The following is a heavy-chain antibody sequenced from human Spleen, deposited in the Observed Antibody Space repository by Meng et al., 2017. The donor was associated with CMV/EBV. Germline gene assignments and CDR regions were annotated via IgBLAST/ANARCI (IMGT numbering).Heavy chain of an antibody. CDR2: ISGSAGST. V-gene: IGHV3-23*01. J-gene: IGHJ6*02. Sequence: GESLKISCVVSGFTFSSYTMNWVRQAPGKGLEWVSLISGSAGSTKYADSVRGRFTISRHNSKNTLYLQMNSLRAEDTAVYYCAREIYRNDILTGSYYYYGMDVWGQGTTVTVSS. D-gene: IGHD3-9*01. CDR1: GFTFSSYT. CDR3: AREIYRNDILTGSYYYYGMDV.